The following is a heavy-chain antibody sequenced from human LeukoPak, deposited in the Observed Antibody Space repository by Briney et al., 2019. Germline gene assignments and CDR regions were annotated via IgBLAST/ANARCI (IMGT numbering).Heavy chain of an antibody. J-gene: IGHJ4*02. CDR3: ARDPYSSSQDTDY. CDR2: ISSSSSYI. V-gene: IGHV3-21*01. Sequence: GGSLRLSCAASGFTFSSYSMDWVRQAPGKGLEWVSSISSSSSYIYYADSVKGRFTISRDNAKNSLYLQMNSLRAEDTAVYYCARDPYSSSQDTDYWGQGTLVTVSS. D-gene: IGHD6-6*01. CDR1: GFTFSSYS.